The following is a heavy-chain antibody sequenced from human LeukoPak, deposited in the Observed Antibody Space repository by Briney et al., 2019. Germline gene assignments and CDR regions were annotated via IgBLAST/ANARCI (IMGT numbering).Heavy chain of an antibody. CDR1: GFTVSSNY. CDR3: ARGANYYGSGSYYNEPMNY. J-gene: IGHJ4*02. D-gene: IGHD3-10*01. CDR2: ISSTGDST. V-gene: IGHV3-64*02. Sequence: PGGSLRLSCAASGFTVSSNYMSWVRQAPGKALEYVSAISSTGDSTYYADSVKGRFTISRDNSKNTLSLQMGSLRAEDMAIYYCARGANYYGSGSYYNEPMNYWGQGTLVTVSS.